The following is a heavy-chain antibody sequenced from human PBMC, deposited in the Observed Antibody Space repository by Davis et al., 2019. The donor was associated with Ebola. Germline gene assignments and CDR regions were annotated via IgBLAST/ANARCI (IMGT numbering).Heavy chain of an antibody. V-gene: IGHV4-31*03. CDR3: ARGGVTIFGVVIIHAFDI. D-gene: IGHD3-3*01. J-gene: IGHJ3*02. Sequence: SETLSLTCTVSGGSISSGGYYWSWIRQHPGKGLEWIGFIYYSGSTYYNPSLKGRVIISVDTSKNQFSLRLSSVTAADTAVYYCARGGVTIFGVVIIHAFDIWGQGTMVTVSS. CDR1: GGSISSGGYY. CDR2: IYYSGST.